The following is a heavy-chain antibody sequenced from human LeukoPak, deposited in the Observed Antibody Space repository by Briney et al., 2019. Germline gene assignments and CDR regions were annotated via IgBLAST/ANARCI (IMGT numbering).Heavy chain of an antibody. J-gene: IGHJ4*02. CDR3: AREPDPYDTVEGDDY. CDR2: INPSGGST. Sequence: ASVNVSCKASGYTFTSYYMHWVRQAPGQGLEWMGIINPSGGSTSYAQKFQGRVTMTRDTSTSTVYMELSSLRSEDTAVYYCAREPDPYDTVEGDDYWGQGTLVTVSS. D-gene: IGHD3-22*01. CDR1: GYTFTSYY. V-gene: IGHV1-46*01.